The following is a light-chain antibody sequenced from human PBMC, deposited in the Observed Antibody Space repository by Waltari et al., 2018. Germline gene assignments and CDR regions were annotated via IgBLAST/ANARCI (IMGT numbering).Light chain of an antibody. CDR3: SSYAGRNSML. Sequence: QSALTQPASMSGSPGQSITISCTGASNEVGLFNLVSWYQQHPGKGPKLIIYEVIKRPSGVSDRFSGSKSVNTASLTISGVRTEDEADYFCSSYAGRNSMLFGGGTKLTVL. CDR1: SNEVGLFNL. CDR2: EVI. V-gene: IGLV2-23*02. J-gene: IGLJ2*01.